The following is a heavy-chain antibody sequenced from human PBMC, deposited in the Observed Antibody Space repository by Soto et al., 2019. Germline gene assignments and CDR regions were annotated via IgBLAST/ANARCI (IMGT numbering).Heavy chain of an antibody. CDR1: GGTFSIYA. Sequence: GASVKVSCKASGGTFSIYAISCVLRSRVQGLDWMGGIIPIFGTANYAQKFQGRVTITADKSTSTAYMELSSLRSEDTAVYYCARFGLGYCSSTSCFYYYYYGMDVWGQGTTVTVSS. D-gene: IGHD2-2*01. CDR3: ARFGLGYCSSTSCFYYYYYGMDV. J-gene: IGHJ6*02. CDR2: IIPIFGTA. V-gene: IGHV1-69*06.